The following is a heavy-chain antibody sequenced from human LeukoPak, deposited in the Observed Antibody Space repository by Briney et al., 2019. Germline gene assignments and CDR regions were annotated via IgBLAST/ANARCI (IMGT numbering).Heavy chain of an antibody. D-gene: IGHD6-13*01. CDR1: GFTFSSYA. CDR3: ARDNSSSWLEDYFDY. V-gene: IGHV3-30*04. Sequence: GRSLRLSCAASGFTFSSYAMHWVRQAPGKGLEWVAVISYDVSNKYYADSVKGRFTISRDNSKNTLYLQMNSLRAEGTAVYYCARDNSSSWLEDYFDYWGQGTLVTVSS. CDR2: ISYDVSNK. J-gene: IGHJ4*02.